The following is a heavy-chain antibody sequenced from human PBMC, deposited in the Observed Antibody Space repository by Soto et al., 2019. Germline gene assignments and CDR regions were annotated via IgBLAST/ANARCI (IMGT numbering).Heavy chain of an antibody. Sequence: GGSLRLSCEASGFDFRSYAMHWARQAPGKGLEWVGVISYDGGNIYYADSVKGRFTISRDNSKNTLYVQVKSLRPEDTAVYYCAKGILSATIAPYAMDVWGQGTTVTVSS. CDR1: GFDFRSYA. CDR2: ISYDGGNI. D-gene: IGHD2-21*01. J-gene: IGHJ6*02. CDR3: AKGILSATIAPYAMDV. V-gene: IGHV3-30*18.